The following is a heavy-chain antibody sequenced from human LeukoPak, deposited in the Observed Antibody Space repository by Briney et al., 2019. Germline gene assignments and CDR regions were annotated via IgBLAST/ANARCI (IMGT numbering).Heavy chain of an antibody. D-gene: IGHD1-1*01. Sequence: PGGSLRLSCATSGFTFSRYWMTWLRQAPGKGLVWVSLITSDGSRTIYADSVKGRFTISRDNAKNTLYLQMNSLRAEDTAVYYCVRDGSGTTPFDYWGQGTLVTVSS. CDR1: GFTFSRYW. J-gene: IGHJ4*02. CDR3: VRDGSGTTPFDY. CDR2: ITSDGSRT. V-gene: IGHV3-74*01.